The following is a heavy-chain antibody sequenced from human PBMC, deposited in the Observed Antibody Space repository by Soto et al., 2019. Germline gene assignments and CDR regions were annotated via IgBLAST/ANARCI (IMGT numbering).Heavy chain of an antibody. V-gene: IGHV4-59*08. CDR3: ASPPIYYYGSGTNYGMDV. CDR1: GGSITGYY. J-gene: IGHJ6*02. CDR2: IHYSGST. D-gene: IGHD3-10*01. Sequence: SETLSLTCTVSGGSITGYYWSWIRQPPGKGPEWIGNIHYSGSTNYNPSLKSRVTISVDTSKNQFSLRLSSVTAAETAVYYCASPPIYYYGSGTNYGMDVWGQGTTVTVSS.